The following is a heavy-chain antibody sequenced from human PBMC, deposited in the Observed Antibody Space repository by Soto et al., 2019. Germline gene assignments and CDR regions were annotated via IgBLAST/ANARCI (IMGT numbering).Heavy chain of an antibody. V-gene: IGHV1-2*02. CDR1: GYIFTSYY. D-gene: IGHD2-21*01. J-gene: IGHJ5*02. Sequence: ASVKVSCKASGYIFTSYYIHWVRQVPGQGLEWMGWINPNTGGTNYAQRFEGRVTMTRDTSISTAYIELSRLTSDDTAIYFCARVRHRREFDPWGQVTLVTVSS. CDR2: INPNTGGT. CDR3: ARVRHRREFDP.